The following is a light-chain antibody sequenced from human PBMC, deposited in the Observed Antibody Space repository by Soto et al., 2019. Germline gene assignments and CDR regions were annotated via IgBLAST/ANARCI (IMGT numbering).Light chain of an antibody. V-gene: IGLV2-14*01. CDR3: SSYTSSRTGV. CDR2: EVS. Sequence: QSALTQPASVSGSPGQSITSSCTGTSSDVGGYNYVSWYQQHPGKAPKLMIYEVSNRPSGVSNRFSGSKSGNTASLTISGLQAEDEADYYCSSYTSSRTGVFGTGTKLTVL. CDR1: SSDVGGYNY. J-gene: IGLJ1*01.